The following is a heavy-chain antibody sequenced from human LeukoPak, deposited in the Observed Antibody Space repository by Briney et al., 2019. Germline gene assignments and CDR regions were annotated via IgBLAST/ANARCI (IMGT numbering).Heavy chain of an antibody. V-gene: IGHV4-34*01. CDR2: INHSGST. CDR3: ARAYLTYYYDSSGYLDWFDP. J-gene: IGHJ5*02. CDR1: GGSFSGYY. Sequence: PSETLSLTCAVYGGSFSGYYWSWIRQPPGKGLEWIGEINHSGSTNYNPSLKSRVTISVDTSKNQFSPKLSSVTGADTAVYYCARAYLTYYYDSSGYLDWFDPWGQGTLVTVSS. D-gene: IGHD3-22*01.